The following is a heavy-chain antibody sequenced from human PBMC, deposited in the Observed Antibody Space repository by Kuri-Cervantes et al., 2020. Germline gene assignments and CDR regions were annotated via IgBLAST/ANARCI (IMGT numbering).Heavy chain of an antibody. D-gene: IGHD3-10*01. J-gene: IGHJ6*03. Sequence: GESLKISCAASGFTFSSYDMHWVRQATGKGLEWVSAIGTAGDTYYPGSVKGRFTISRENAKNSLYLQMNSLRAGDTAVYYCAKSSFAPMGPDYYYYYMDVWGKGTTVTVSS. V-gene: IGHV3-13*01. CDR3: AKSSFAPMGPDYYYYYMDV. CDR2: IGTAGDT. CDR1: GFTFSSYD.